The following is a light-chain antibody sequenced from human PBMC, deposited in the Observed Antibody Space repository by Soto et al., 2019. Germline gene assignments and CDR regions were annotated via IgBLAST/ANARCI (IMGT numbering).Light chain of an antibody. J-gene: IGKJ4*01. CDR1: QSVSSSY. Sequence: PWESVTPSCSASQSVSSSYLAWYQQRPGQVLRLLIYGGSSRATGIPDRFSGSGSGTDFTLAISRLEPEDFAVYYCQQYEGSPLTFGGGTKVDIK. V-gene: IGKV3-20*01. CDR3: QQYEGSPLT. CDR2: GGS.